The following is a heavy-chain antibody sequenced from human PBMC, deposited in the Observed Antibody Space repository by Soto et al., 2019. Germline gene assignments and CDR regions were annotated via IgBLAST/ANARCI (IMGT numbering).Heavy chain of an antibody. J-gene: IGHJ6*03. D-gene: IGHD2-15*01. V-gene: IGHV4-34*01. CDR2: INHSGST. CDR3: ARALRYCSGGSCLGRLYYYYYDMDV. CDR1: GGSFSGYY. Sequence: SETLSLTCAVYGGSFSGYYWSWIRQPPGKGLEWIGEINHSGSTNYNPSLKSRVTISVDTSKNQFSLKLSSVTAADTAVYYCARALRYCSGGSCLGRLYYYYYDMDVWGKGTTVTGSS.